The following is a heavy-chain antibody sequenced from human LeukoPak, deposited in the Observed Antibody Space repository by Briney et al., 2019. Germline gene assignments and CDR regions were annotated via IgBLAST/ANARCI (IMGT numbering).Heavy chain of an antibody. CDR3: ARRVGPNYYYYYMDV. CDR1: GGSISSSGFY. J-gene: IGHJ6*03. CDR2: IYYSGST. V-gene: IGHV4-39*01. Sequence: SETLSLTCTVSGGSISSSGFYWGWIRQPPGKGLKWIGSIYYSGSTYYNPSLKSRVTISVDTSKNQFSLKLSSVTAVDTAVYYCARRVGPNYYYYYMDVWGKGTTVTVSS. D-gene: IGHD1-26*01.